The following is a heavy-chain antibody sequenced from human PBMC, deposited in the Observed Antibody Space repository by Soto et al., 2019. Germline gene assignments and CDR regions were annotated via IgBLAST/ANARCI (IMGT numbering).Heavy chain of an antibody. CDR1: GGTFSTYP. CDR2: IIPLFGTT. J-gene: IGHJ5*02. Sequence: QVQLVQSGAEVRMPGSSVKVSCKASGGTFSTYPINWVRQAPGQGLEWMGGIIPLFGTTNYAQKFKGRVTITADESTSTAYMELSSLRAEDAAVYYCARGANHGSSWYFWFGPWGQGTLVTVSS. D-gene: IGHD6-13*01. V-gene: IGHV1-69*01. CDR3: ARGANHGSSWYFWFGP.